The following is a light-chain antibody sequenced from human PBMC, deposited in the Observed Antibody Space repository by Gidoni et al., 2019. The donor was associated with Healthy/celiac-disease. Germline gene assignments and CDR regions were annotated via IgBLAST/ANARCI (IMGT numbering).Light chain of an antibody. CDR1: QGISNY. CDR2: AAS. Sequence: DIQMTQSPSSLSASVGDRVTITSRTSQGISNYLAWYQQKPGKVPKLLIYAASTLQSGVPSRFSGSVSGTDFTLTIRSLHPEDVATYYCQKYNISPLTFGGGTKVEIK. V-gene: IGKV1-27*01. CDR3: QKYNISPLT. J-gene: IGKJ4*01.